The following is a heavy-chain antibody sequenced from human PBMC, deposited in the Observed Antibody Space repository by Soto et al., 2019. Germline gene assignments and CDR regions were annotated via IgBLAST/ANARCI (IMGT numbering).Heavy chain of an antibody. CDR2: IVPIFYAA. CDR3: ARVLVQRFLSTPQNHYYYGMDV. V-gene: IGHV1-69*01. Sequence: QVQLVQSGAEVKKPGSSVKVSCNASGGTFSSFAISLVRQAPGQGLEWMGEIVPIFYAAYYAQKFQGRVSITADDSTSTAYLELSSLRSDDTAVYYCARVLVQRFLSTPQNHYYYGMDVWGQGTTVTVSS. D-gene: IGHD6-25*01. CDR1: GGTFSSFA. J-gene: IGHJ6*02.